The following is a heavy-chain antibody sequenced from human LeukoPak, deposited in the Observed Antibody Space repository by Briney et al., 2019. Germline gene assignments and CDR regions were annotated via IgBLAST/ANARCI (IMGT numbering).Heavy chain of an antibody. V-gene: IGHV1-2*02. D-gene: IGHD3-10*01. CDR1: RYTFTDYY. CDR3: ARSSGGSGRWGDNWFDP. CDR2: INPNSGAT. J-gene: IGHJ5*02. Sequence: GASVKVSCKASRYTFTDYYIHWVRQAPGQGLEWMGWINPNSGATNYAQKYQGRVTMTRDTSISTAYMELTRLRSDDVAVYYCARSSGGSGRWGDNWFDPWGQGTLVIVSS.